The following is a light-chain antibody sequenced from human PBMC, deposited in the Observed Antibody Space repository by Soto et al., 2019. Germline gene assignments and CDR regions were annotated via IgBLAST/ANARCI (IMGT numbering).Light chain of an antibody. CDR1: QSISRY. J-gene: IGKJ3*01. CDR3: HQSYTTLFT. Sequence: DIQMTQSPSSLSASVGDRVIITCRASQSISRYLNWYQQKPGKAPKLLIYGASSVQSGVPSRFSGSGSGTEYTLTISSLQPEDFATYYCHQSYTTLFTFGPGTKVDMK. CDR2: GAS. V-gene: IGKV1-39*01.